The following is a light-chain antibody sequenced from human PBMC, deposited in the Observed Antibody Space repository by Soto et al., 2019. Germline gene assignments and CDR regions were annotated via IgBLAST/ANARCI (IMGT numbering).Light chain of an antibody. V-gene: IGKV1-5*01. Sequence: DIQMTQPPSTLSASVGDRVTITCRAIQSISTWLEWYQQKPGGAPKLLXYDSSSLESGVPSRFRGSGSGTEFSLTISSLQPDDFETYYCQQYDSFSSTFGQGTRLEIK. CDR1: QSISTW. CDR3: QQYDSFSST. CDR2: DSS. J-gene: IGKJ5*01.